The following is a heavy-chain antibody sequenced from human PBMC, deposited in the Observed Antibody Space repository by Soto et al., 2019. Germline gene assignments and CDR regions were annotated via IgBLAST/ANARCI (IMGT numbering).Heavy chain of an antibody. J-gene: IGHJ5*02. V-gene: IGHV4-39*01. CDR2: VYYNGFT. CDR3: ARMGDFWSGPGELDP. D-gene: IGHD3-3*01. Sequence: SETLSLTCTVSGGSIGSSNYYWAWIRQSPGKGLEWIGSVYYNGFTYYNPSLKSRVTISVDTSKNQFSLKLTSVTAADTAVYYCARMGDFWSGPGELDPWGQGTLVTVSS. CDR1: GGSIGSSNYY.